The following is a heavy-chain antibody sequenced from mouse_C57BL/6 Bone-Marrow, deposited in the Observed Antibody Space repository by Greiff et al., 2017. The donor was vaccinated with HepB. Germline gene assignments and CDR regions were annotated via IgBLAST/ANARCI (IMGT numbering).Heavy chain of an antibody. CDR3: ASHYYGSSYGYWYFDV. Sequence: QVQLQQPGAELVKPGASVKMSCKASGYTFTSYWITWVKQRPGQGLEWIGDIYPGSGSTNYNEKFKSKATLTVDTSYSTAYMQLSSLTSEDSAVYYCASHYYGSSYGYWYFDVWGTGTTVTVSS. V-gene: IGHV1-55*01. J-gene: IGHJ1*03. D-gene: IGHD1-1*01. CDR2: IYPGSGST. CDR1: GYTFTSYW.